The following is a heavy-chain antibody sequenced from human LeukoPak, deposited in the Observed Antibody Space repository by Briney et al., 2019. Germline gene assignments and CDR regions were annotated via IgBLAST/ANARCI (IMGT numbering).Heavy chain of an antibody. V-gene: IGHV4-31*03. CDR2: IYYTGTT. CDR3: ASESPHPHRYFDY. Sequence: PSETLSLTCTVSGDSINSGDYYWTWIRQHPGEGLEWIGYIYYTGTTYYNPSLKGRVIMSVDTSKNQFSLKLSSVTVADTAVYYCASESPHPHRYFDYWGQGTLVTVSS. J-gene: IGHJ4*02. CDR1: GDSINSGDYY.